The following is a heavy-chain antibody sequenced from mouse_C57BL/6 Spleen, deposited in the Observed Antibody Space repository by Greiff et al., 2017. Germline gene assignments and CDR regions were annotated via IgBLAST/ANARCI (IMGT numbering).Heavy chain of an antibody. J-gene: IGHJ1*03. Sequence: VQLQQPGAELVRPGTSVKLSCKASGYTFTSYWMHWVKQRPGQGLEWIGVIDPYDSYTNYNQTFKGKATLTVDTSSSTAYMQLSSLASEDSTVYYCARYGALITTVVERYFDVWGTGTTVTVSS. CDR1: GYTFTSYW. D-gene: IGHD1-1*01. CDR3: ARYGALITTVVERYFDV. V-gene: IGHV1-59*01. CDR2: IDPYDSYT.